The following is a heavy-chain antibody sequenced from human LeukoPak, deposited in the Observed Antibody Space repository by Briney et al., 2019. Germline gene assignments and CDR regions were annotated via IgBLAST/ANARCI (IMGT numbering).Heavy chain of an antibody. CDR2: ISNSGTAI. CDR3: AKRGYSYSLDA. CDR1: GFTFSSYE. V-gene: IGHV3-48*03. Sequence: GGSLRLSCAASGFTFSSYEMNWVRQAPGKGLEWVSYISNSGTAIYYADSVKGRFTISRDNAKSSLYLQMNSLRAEDTAVYYCAKRGYSYSLDAWGQGTLVAVSS. J-gene: IGHJ5*02. D-gene: IGHD5-18*01.